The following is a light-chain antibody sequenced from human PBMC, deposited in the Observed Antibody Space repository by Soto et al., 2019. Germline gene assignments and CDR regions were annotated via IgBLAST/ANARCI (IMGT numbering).Light chain of an antibody. CDR3: QQSFATPRT. CDR2: AAS. Sequence: DIQMTQSPSSLSASVGDRVTITCRASQSISNFLNWYQQQPGKAPNLLIYAASSLQSGVPSRFSGSGSGTDFTLTISSLQTEDFATYYCQQSFATPRTFGQGTKVEIK. CDR1: QSISNF. V-gene: IGKV1-39*01. J-gene: IGKJ1*01.